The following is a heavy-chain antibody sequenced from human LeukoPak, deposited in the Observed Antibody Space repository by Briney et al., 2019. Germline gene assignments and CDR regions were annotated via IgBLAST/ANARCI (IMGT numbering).Heavy chain of an antibody. Sequence: GGSLRLSCAASGFTFSSYGMHWVRQAPGKGLEWVAFIRYDGSNKYYADSVKGRFTISRDNSKNMLYLEMNSLSKDTAVYYCAKVRYCSGVNCYPDDNWGQGTLVTVSS. J-gene: IGHJ4*02. V-gene: IGHV3-30*02. D-gene: IGHD2-15*01. CDR2: IRYDGSNK. CDR1: GFTFSSYG. CDR3: AKVRYCSGVNCYPDDN.